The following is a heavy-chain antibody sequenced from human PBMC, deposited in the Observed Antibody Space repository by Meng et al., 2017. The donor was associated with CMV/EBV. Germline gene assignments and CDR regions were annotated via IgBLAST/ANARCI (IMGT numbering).Heavy chain of an antibody. CDR1: GFTFDDYG. Sequence: GESLKISCAASGFTFDDYGMSWVRQAPGKGLEWVSGINWNGGSTGYADSVKGRFTISNDNAKNSLYLQMNSLRAEDTALYYCARDYSPLWDGSDYWGQGTLVTVSS. J-gene: IGHJ4*02. CDR3: ARDYSPLWDGSDY. CDR2: INWNGGST. V-gene: IGHV3-20*04. D-gene: IGHD3-10*01.